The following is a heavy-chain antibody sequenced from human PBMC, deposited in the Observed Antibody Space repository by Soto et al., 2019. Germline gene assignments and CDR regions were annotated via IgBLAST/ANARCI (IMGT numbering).Heavy chain of an antibody. Sequence: GGSLRLSCVASGFTLTTYEMNWVRLAPGKGLEWVAYISYTGTTIYYADSVKGRFTISRDTAKNPLYLQMNSLRAEDTGVYYCARESPPYDILTGYYDYWGQGTLVTVSS. CDR2: ISYTGTTI. CDR3: ARESPPYDILTGYYDY. D-gene: IGHD3-9*01. J-gene: IGHJ4*02. V-gene: IGHV3-48*03. CDR1: GFTLTTYE.